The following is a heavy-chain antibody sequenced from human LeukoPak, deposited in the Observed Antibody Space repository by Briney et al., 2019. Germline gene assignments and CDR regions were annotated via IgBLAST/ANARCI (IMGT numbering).Heavy chain of an antibody. J-gene: IGHJ5*02. D-gene: IGHD6-13*01. CDR1: GFTFSRYS. Sequence: GGSLRLSCAASGFTFSRYSMNWVCQAPGKGLEWVSSITISSTYLFYADSVKGRFTISRDNAKNSLYLQMNSLRAEDTAVYYCARDLEQQLFDLWGQGTLVTVSS. CDR2: ITISSTYL. CDR3: ARDLEQQLFDL. V-gene: IGHV3-21*01.